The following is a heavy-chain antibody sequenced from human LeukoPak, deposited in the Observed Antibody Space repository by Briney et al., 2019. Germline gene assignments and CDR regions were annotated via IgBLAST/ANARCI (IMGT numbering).Heavy chain of an antibody. Sequence: GGSRRLSCTVAGSTASTNSTSWVRQAPGKGLGWVSFIYSANPHYSNSGKGRYTLARDNSQNTLYLQMNSVRAQDTAVYYCARRAGAYSHPYDYWGQGTLVTVSS. D-gene: IGHD2-15*01. CDR2: IYSANP. V-gene: IGHV3-53*01. CDR3: ARRAGAYSHPYDY. CDR1: GSTASTNS. J-gene: IGHJ4*02.